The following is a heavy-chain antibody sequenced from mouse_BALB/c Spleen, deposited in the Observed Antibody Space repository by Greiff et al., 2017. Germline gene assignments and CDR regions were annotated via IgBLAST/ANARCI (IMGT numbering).Heavy chain of an antibody. CDR1: GYTFTDYN. Sequence: EVQLQQSGPELVKPGASVKIPCTASGYTFTDYNMAWVKQSPGKSLEWIGDINPNNGGTIYNQKFKGKATLTVDKSSSTAYMELRSLTSEDTAVYYCARSSAYYRYGGDFDYWGQGTTLTVSS. V-gene: IGHV1-18*01. CDR3: ARSSAYYRYGGDFDY. J-gene: IGHJ2*01. D-gene: IGHD2-14*01. CDR2: INPNNGGT.